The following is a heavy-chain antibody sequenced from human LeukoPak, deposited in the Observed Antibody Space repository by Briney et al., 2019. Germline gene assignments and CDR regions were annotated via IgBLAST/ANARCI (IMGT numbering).Heavy chain of an antibody. V-gene: IGHV1-2*02. CDR1: GYSFTGYY. Sequence: GASVKVSCKASGYSFTGYYVHWVRQAPGQGLEWMGWINPKSGDTSNAQKFQDRVTMTMDTSISTAYVELSRLKSDDTAVYYCARDKDPTVFDYWGQGTLVTVSS. CDR2: INPKSGDT. CDR3: ARDKDPTVFDY. J-gene: IGHJ4*02.